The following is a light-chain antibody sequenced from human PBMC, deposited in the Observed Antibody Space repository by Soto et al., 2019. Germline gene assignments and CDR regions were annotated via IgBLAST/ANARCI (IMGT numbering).Light chain of an antibody. Sequence: QSALTQPPSVSGSPGQSVTISCTGTSSDVGGYNRVSWYQQPPGTAPKLIIYDVTKRPSGVPDRFSGSKSGNTASLTISGLQAEDEADYYCCSYAGSYSWIFGGGTKLIVL. V-gene: IGLV2-11*01. CDR1: SSDVGGYNR. J-gene: IGLJ2*01. CDR3: CSYAGSYSWI. CDR2: DVT.